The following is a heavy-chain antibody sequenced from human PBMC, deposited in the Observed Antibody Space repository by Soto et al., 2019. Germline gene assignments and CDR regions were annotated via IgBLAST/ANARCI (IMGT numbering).Heavy chain of an antibody. CDR1: GGSFSSSSYY. D-gene: IGHD1-26*01. CDR3: ARNSGSYDFDY. Sequence: SETLSLTCSVYGGSFSSSSYYWGWIRQPPGKGLEWIGSIYYSGSTYYNPSLKSRVTISVDTSKNQFSLKLSSVTAADTAVYYCARNSGSYDFDYWGQGTLVTVSS. J-gene: IGHJ4*02. V-gene: IGHV4-39*01. CDR2: IYYSGST.